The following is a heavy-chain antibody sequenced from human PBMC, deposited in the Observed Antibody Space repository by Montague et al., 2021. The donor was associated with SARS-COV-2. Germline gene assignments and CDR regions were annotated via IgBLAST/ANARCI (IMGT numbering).Heavy chain of an antibody. CDR1: AGSFSGYS. CDR3: ARRSRVVTAIWALRTSLTSWFDH. J-gene: IGHJ5*02. Sequence: SETLSLTCAVYAGSFSGYSWSWIRQPPGTGLEWIGEINPSGSTNSNPSLNIRVPISVDTSKNQFSLKLSSVTAADTAVYYCARRSRVVTAIWALRTSLTSWFDHWGQGTLVTVSS. D-gene: IGHD2-21*02. V-gene: IGHV4-34*01. CDR2: INPSGST.